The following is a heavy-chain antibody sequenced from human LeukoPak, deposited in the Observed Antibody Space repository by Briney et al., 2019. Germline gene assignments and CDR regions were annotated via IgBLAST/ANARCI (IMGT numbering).Heavy chain of an antibody. J-gene: IGHJ4*02. CDR2: ISGSGGST. D-gene: IGHD5-24*01. Sequence: PGGSLRLSCAASGFTFSSYAMSWVRQAPGKGLEWVSAISGSGGSTYYADSVKGRFTISRDNSKNTLYLQLNSLRAEDTAVYYCAKDERGGYNFDYWGQGTLVTVSS. V-gene: IGHV3-23*01. CDR1: GFTFSSYA. CDR3: AKDERGGYNFDY.